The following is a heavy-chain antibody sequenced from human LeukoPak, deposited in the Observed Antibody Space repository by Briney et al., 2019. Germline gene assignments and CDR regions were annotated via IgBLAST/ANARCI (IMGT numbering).Heavy chain of an antibody. CDR2: VYYSGST. Sequence: SETLSLTCTVSGGSISSRSYSWGWIRQPPGKGLEWIGSVYYSGSTFYNPSLKSRVTISVDTSKNQFSLKLSSASAADTAVYYCAREYFSSPDFWGQGTLVTVSS. J-gene: IGHJ4*02. CDR3: AREYFSSPDF. V-gene: IGHV4-39*02. CDR1: GGSISSRSYS. D-gene: IGHD3-9*01.